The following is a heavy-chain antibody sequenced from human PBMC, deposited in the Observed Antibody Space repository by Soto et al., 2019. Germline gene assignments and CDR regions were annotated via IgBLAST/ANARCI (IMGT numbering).Heavy chain of an antibody. D-gene: IGHD3-22*01. CDR2: IIPIFGTA. CDR1: GDTFSSYA. Sequence: QVQLVQSGAEVKKPGSSVKVSCKASGDTFSSYAISWVRQAPGQGLESMGGIIPIFGTANYAQKFQGRVTTTADESTSTAYMELSSLRSEDTAVYYCARDGSGYRSRASPMDVWGQGTTVTSSS. V-gene: IGHV1-69*01. J-gene: IGHJ6*02. CDR3: ARDGSGYRSRASPMDV.